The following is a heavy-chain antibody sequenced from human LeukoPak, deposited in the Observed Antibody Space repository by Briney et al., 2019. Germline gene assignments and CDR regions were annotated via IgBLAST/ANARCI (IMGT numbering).Heavy chain of an antibody. CDR1: GYTFTGYY. CDR3: AREVDYGSGSYSYGMDD. CDR2: INPNSGGT. D-gene: IGHD3-10*01. V-gene: IGHV1-2*04. Sequence: ASVKVSCKASGYTFTGYYMHWVRQAPGQGLEWMGWINPNSGGTNYAQKFQGWVTMTRDTSISTAYMELSRLRSDDTAVYYCAREVDYGSGSYSYGMDDWGKGTTVTVSS. J-gene: IGHJ6*04.